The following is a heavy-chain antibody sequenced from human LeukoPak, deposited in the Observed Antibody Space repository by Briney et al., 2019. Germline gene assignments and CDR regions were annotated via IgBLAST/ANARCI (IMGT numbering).Heavy chain of an antibody. Sequence: ASVKVSCKASGYTFNAYYIHWVRQAPGQGLEWMGWINPNSGGTSYAQKFQGRVTMTRDTSISTAYMELNRLGSDDTAVYFCARAGGGYSSGWGAFDIWGQGTVVTVSS. D-gene: IGHD5-18*01. CDR2: INPNSGGT. V-gene: IGHV1-2*02. J-gene: IGHJ3*02. CDR1: GYTFNAYY. CDR3: ARAGGGYSSGWGAFDI.